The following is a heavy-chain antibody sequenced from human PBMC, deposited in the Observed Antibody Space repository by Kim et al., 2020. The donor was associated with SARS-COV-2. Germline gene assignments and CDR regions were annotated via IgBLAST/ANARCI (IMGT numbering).Heavy chain of an antibody. Sequence: GGSLRLSCAASGFTFSTYWMHWVRQAPGKGLVWVSRVSGDGSSTNYADSVKGRFTISRDNAKNTLYLQMNSLRADDTALYYCARGAFYSGMGVWGQGTTVTVSS. J-gene: IGHJ6*02. CDR3: ARGAFYSGMGV. CDR1: GFTFSTYW. CDR2: VSGDGSST. V-gene: IGHV3-74*01.